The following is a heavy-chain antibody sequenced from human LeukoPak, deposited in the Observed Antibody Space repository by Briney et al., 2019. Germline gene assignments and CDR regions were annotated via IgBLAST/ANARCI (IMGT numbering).Heavy chain of an antibody. D-gene: IGHD1-14*01. V-gene: IGHV3-53*04. CDR3: ARAGPYDAFDI. Sequence: PGGSLRLSCAASGFTFSSYWMHWVRQAPGKGLEWVSVIYSGGSTYFADSVKGRFTISRHNSKNTLYLQINSLRAEDTAVYYCARAGPYDAFDIWGQGTMVTVSS. CDR2: IYSGGST. J-gene: IGHJ3*02. CDR1: GFTFSSYW.